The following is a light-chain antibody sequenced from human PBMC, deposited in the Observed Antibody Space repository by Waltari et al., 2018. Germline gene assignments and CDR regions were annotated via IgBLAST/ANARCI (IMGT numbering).Light chain of an antibody. CDR2: DVT. CDR3: CSYAGNFTLI. V-gene: IGLV2-11*01. CDR1: SYDVAGYNF. J-gene: IGLJ2*01. Sequence: QSALTQPRSVSGSPGQSATLSCNGTSYDVAGYNFVSWYQHQPGKAPKLIIHDVTKRPSGVPDRFSGSRSGNTASLSISGLQADDEGDYYCCSYAGNFTLIFGGGTKLTVL.